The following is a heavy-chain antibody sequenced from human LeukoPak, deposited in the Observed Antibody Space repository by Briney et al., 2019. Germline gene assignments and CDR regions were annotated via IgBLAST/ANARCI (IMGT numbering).Heavy chain of an antibody. CDR2: IYYSGST. V-gene: IGHV4-59*01. Sequence: SETLSLTCTVSGGSISSYYWSWIRQPSGKGLEWIGYIYYSGSTNYNPSLKSRVTISVDTSKSQFSLKLSSVTAADTAVYYCARERIVGAVNLFDYWGQGTLVTVSS. J-gene: IGHJ4*02. CDR3: ARERIVGAVNLFDY. D-gene: IGHD1-26*01. CDR1: GGSISSYY.